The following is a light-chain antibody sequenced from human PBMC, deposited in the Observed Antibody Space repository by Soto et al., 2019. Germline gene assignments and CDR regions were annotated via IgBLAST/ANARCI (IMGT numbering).Light chain of an antibody. CDR3: QQYGDLPWP. J-gene: IGKJ1*01. CDR1: QSVSSSY. CDR2: GAS. V-gene: IGKV3-20*01. Sequence: ALTQSPCTLSSSPGERATLSCRASQSVSSSYLAWYQQKPGQAPRLLIYGASSRATGIPDRFSGSGSGTDFTLTINRLEPEDFAVYYCQQYGDLPWPFGQVTKVAIK.